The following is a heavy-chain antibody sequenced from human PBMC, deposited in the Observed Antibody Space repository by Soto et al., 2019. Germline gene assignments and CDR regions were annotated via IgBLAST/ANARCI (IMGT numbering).Heavy chain of an antibody. Sequence: GESLKISCNASGYSFTNNWIGWVRQMPGKGLEWMGMVLPHDSEARVSPSLQGQVTISADKSINTAYLQWSSLKASDTAMYYCARRDWTGTKSDYVTYWGQGNLVTVSS. J-gene: IGHJ4*02. CDR2: VLPHDSEA. CDR3: ARRDWTGTKSDYVTY. V-gene: IGHV5-51*01. D-gene: IGHD4-17*01. CDR1: GYSFTNNW.